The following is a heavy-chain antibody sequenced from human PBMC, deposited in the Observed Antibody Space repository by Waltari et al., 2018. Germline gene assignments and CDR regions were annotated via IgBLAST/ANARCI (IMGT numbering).Heavy chain of an antibody. J-gene: IGHJ3*01. Sequence: QVQLVQSGAEVKAPGASVKVSCKTSGYTSTNLDINWVRQAAGHGLEWMGWMNPNDRTGSEPQFPGRVAMTRDASINTAYLELTNLRSDDTAVYYCARYSVGAAFDLWGQGTQVTVSS. CDR1: GYTSTNLD. V-gene: IGHV1-8*01. CDR2: MNPNDRT. D-gene: IGHD1-26*01. CDR3: ARYSVGAAFDL.